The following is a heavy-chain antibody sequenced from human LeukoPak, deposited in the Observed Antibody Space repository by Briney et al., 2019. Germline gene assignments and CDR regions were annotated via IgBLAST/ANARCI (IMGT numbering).Heavy chain of an antibody. CDR2: ISAYNGNT. D-gene: IGHD4-17*01. V-gene: IGHV1-18*01. Sequence: ASVTVSCRASGYTFTSYGISWVRQAPGQGLEWMGWISAYNGNTNYAQKLQGRVTMTTDTSTSTAYMELRSLRSDDTAVYYCARDSRYSDHYGSVYYYYGMDVWGQGTTVTVSS. CDR3: ARDSRYSDHYGSVYYYYGMDV. J-gene: IGHJ6*02. CDR1: GYTFTSYG.